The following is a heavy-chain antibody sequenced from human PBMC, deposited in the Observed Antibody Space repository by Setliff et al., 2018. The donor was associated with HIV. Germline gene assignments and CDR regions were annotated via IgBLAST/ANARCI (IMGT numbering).Heavy chain of an antibody. Sequence: PGGSLRLSCAASGFTFSGSPIHWVRQASGKGLEWLGRIKTRADNYATAYAASVKGRFTISRDDSMNTAYLQMNSLKIDDTAVYYCTRPQYFYETGGSDYWGQGTLVTVSS. CDR1: GFTFSGSP. J-gene: IGHJ4*02. V-gene: IGHV3-73*01. CDR3: TRPQYFYETGGSDY. CDR2: IKTRADNYAT. D-gene: IGHD3-22*01.